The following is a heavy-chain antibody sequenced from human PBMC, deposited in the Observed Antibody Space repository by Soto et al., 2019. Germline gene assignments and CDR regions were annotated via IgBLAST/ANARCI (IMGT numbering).Heavy chain of an antibody. Sequence: SETLSLTCTVSGGSISPYYWSWVRQPPGKGLEWIGYIYYSGSTNYSPSLKSRVTISVDTSKNQFSLKLSSVIAADTAVYYCARDRGHHDSSSYYQAPFDYWGLGNLVTVSS. CDR1: GGSISPYY. D-gene: IGHD3-22*01. V-gene: IGHV4-59*01. J-gene: IGHJ4*02. CDR2: IYYSGST. CDR3: ARDRGHHDSSSYYQAPFDY.